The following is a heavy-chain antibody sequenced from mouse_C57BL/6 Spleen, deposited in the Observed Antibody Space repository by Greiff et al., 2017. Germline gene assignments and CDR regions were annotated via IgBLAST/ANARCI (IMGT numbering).Heavy chain of an antibody. V-gene: IGHV1-64*01. CDR2: IHPNSGST. Sequence: QVQLKQPGAELVKPGASVKLSCKASGYTFTSYWMHWVKQRPGQGLEWIGMIHPNSGSTNYNEKFKSKATLTVDKSSSTAYMQLSSLTSEDSAVYYCASLYYDYDGEFAYWGQGTLVTVSA. CDR1: GYTFTSYW. J-gene: IGHJ3*01. D-gene: IGHD2-4*01. CDR3: ASLYYDYDGEFAY.